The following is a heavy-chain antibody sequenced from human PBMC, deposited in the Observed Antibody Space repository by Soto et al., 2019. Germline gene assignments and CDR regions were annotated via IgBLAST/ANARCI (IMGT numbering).Heavy chain of an antibody. D-gene: IGHD7-27*01. CDR1: GGTFSSYA. Sequence: SAKVSCKASGGTFSSYAISWVRQAPGQGLEWMGGIIPIFGTANYAQKFQGRVTITADESTSTAYMQLDSLGDDDTAIYYCAYPLTGELFPEALGYWGQGTLVTVSS. V-gene: IGHV1-69*01. J-gene: IGHJ4*02. CDR3: AYPLTGELFPEALGY. CDR2: IIPIFGTA.